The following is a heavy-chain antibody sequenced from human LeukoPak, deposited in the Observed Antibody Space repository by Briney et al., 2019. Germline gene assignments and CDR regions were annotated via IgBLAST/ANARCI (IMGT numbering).Heavy chain of an antibody. J-gene: IGHJ4*02. Sequence: GGSLRLSCAASGFTFSSYAMSWVRQAPGKGLEWVANIKQDGSEKKYVDSVKGRFTISRDNAKNSLYLQMNSLRAEDTAVYYCARDLYQLVHSTDYWGQGTLVTVSS. V-gene: IGHV3-7*01. CDR3: ARDLYQLVHSTDY. D-gene: IGHD6-6*01. CDR2: IKQDGSEK. CDR1: GFTFSSYA.